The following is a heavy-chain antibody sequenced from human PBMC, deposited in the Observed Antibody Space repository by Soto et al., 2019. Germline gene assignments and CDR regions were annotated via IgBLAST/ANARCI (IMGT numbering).Heavy chain of an antibody. Sequence: SETLSLTCTVSGGSISSTTYYWGWIRQPPGEGLEWIGSIYYSGGTYYRPSLKSRVTISVDTSENQFSLKLNSVTAADTAVYYCARSLEGCSGSFYNRGIDYWGLGALVTVSS. CDR1: GGSISSTTYY. CDR2: IYYSGGT. CDR3: ARSLEGCSGSFYNRGIDY. V-gene: IGHV4-39*01. J-gene: IGHJ4*02. D-gene: IGHD3-10*02.